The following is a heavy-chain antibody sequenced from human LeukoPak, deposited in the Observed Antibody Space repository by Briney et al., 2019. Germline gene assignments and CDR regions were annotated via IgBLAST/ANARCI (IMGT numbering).Heavy chain of an antibody. CDR2: ISTGSSYI. CDR1: GFTFSSYS. CDR3: ARVAYSSSWRERYKYYFDY. D-gene: IGHD6-13*01. Sequence: GGSLRLSCAASGFTFSSYSMNWVRQAPGKGLQWVSSISTGSSYIYYADSVKGRFTISRDNAKNSLYLQMNSLRVEDTAVYYCARVAYSSSWRERYKYYFDYWGQGSLVTVSS. J-gene: IGHJ4*02. V-gene: IGHV3-21*01.